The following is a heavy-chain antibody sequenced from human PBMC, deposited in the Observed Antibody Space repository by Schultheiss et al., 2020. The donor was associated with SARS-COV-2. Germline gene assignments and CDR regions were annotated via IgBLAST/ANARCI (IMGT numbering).Heavy chain of an antibody. CDR3: ARSDLPKYYYYMDV. Sequence: ASVKVSCKASGYTFTSYGISWVRQAPGQGLEWMGWISAYNGNTNYAQKLQGRVTMTTDTSTSTAYMELSSLRSEDTAVYYCARSDLPKYYYYMDVWGKGTTVTVSS. CDR2: ISAYNGNT. V-gene: IGHV1-18*01. J-gene: IGHJ6*03. D-gene: IGHD3-3*01. CDR1: GYTFTSYG.